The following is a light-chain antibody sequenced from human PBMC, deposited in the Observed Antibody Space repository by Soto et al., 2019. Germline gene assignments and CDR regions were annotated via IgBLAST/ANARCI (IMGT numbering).Light chain of an antibody. Sequence: EIVLTQSPGTLSLSPGERATLSCRASQSVSSSYLAWYQQKPGQAPRVLIYGASSRATGIPDRFSGSGSGTDFTLTISGLEPEDFAVYYCQQYAGSPYTFGQGTKLEI. V-gene: IGKV3-20*01. J-gene: IGKJ2*01. CDR2: GAS. CDR3: QQYAGSPYT. CDR1: QSVSSSY.